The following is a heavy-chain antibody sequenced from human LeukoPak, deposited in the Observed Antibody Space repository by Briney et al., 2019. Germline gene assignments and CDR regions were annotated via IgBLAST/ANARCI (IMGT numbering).Heavy chain of an antibody. Sequence: GESLKISCKGSGYSFTSYWIGWVRQMPGKGLEWMGIIYPGDSDTRYSPSFQGQVTISADKSISTAYLQWSSLKASDTAMYYCARQVGHCSGGSCYADYYYGMDVWGQGTTVTVSS. CDR2: IYPGDSDT. CDR1: GYSFTSYW. D-gene: IGHD2-15*01. CDR3: ARQVGHCSGGSCYADYYYGMDV. V-gene: IGHV5-51*01. J-gene: IGHJ6*02.